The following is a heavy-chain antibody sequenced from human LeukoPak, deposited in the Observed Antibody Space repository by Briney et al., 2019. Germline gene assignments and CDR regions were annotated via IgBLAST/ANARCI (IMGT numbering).Heavy chain of an antibody. Sequence: ASVKVSCKASGCTFTNYGLSWVRQAPGQGLEWMGWISGYNGHTKYAQKVQGRVTVTTDTSTNTAYMELRSLRSDDTAVYYCARGFPSRRNYDSSGYYSYYFDYWGQGTLVTVSS. CDR1: GCTFTNYG. CDR3: ARGFPSRRNYDSSGYYSYYFDY. CDR2: ISGYNGHT. J-gene: IGHJ4*02. D-gene: IGHD3-22*01. V-gene: IGHV1-18*01.